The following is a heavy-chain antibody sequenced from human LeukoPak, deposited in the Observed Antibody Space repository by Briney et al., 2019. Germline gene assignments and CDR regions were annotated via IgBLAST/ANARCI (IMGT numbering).Heavy chain of an antibody. CDR1: GFTFSSYA. CDR2: IKQDGSEK. CDR3: ARDGYDLWSGYYARREYYYYYGMDV. Sequence: GGSLRLSCAASGFTFSSYAMSWVRQAPGKGLEWVANIKQDGSEKYYVDSVKGRFTISRDNAKNSLYLQMNSLRAEDTAVYYCARDGYDLWSGYYARREYYYYYGMDVWGQGTTVTVSS. D-gene: IGHD3-3*01. V-gene: IGHV3-7*01. J-gene: IGHJ6*02.